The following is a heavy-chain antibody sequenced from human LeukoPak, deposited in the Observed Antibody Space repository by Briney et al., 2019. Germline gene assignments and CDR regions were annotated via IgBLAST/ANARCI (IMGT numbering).Heavy chain of an antibody. J-gene: IGHJ5*02. Sequence: GSLRLSCPASGFTFSSYVMSWVRQAPGKGLEWIGEINHSGSTNYNPSLKSRVTISVDTSKNQFSLKLSSVTAADTAVYYCARRKYYYGSGSYYKGNWFDPWGQGTLVTVSS. V-gene: IGHV4-34*01. CDR2: INHSGST. CDR1: GFTFSSYV. CDR3: ARRKYYYGSGSYYKGNWFDP. D-gene: IGHD3-10*01.